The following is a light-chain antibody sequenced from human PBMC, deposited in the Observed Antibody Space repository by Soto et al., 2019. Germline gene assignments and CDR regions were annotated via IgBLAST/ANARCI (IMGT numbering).Light chain of an antibody. CDR3: SSYTSSSTLYV. J-gene: IGLJ1*01. CDR2: DVS. V-gene: IGLV2-14*01. Sequence: QSVLTQPASVSGSPGQSITISCIGTSSDVGGYNYVSWYQQHPGKAPKLMIYDVSNRPSGVSNRFSGSKSGNTASLTISGLQAEDEADYYCSSYTSSSTLYVFGTGTKAPS. CDR1: SSDVGGYNY.